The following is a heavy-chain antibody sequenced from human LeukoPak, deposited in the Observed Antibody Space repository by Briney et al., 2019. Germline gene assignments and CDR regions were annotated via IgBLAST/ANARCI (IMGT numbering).Heavy chain of an antibody. V-gene: IGHV4-59*01. D-gene: IGHD3-10*01. CDR3: ARKGSYHYYMDV. CDR2: IYYSGST. CDR1: GGSISSYY. J-gene: IGHJ6*03. Sequence: PSETLTLTCTVSGGSISSYYWSWIRQPPGKGLEWIGYIYYSGSTNYNPSLKSRVTISVDTSKNQFSLKLSPVTAADTAVYYCARKGSYHYYMDVWGKGTTVAVSS.